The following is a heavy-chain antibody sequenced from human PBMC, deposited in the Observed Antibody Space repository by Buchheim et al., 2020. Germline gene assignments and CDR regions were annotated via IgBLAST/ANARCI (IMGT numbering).Heavy chain of an antibody. J-gene: IGHJ6*02. CDR2: LYSSGST. CDR1: GGSISSGSYY. D-gene: IGHD6-19*01. V-gene: IGHV4-61*02. CDR3: ARGVSVAGAVYHMDV. Sequence: QVQLQESGPGLVKPSQPLSLPCTVPGGSISSGSYYWSWIRQPAGKGLEWIGRLYSSGSTEYNPSLTSRVTISVDTSTNQFSLTLASVTAADTAVYYCARGVSVAGAVYHMDVWGQGTT.